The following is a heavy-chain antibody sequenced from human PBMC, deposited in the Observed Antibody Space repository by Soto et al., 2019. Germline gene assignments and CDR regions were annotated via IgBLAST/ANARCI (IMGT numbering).Heavy chain of an antibody. CDR2: TSGSGGST. D-gene: IGHD1-26*01. CDR3: AKLRGQHFDY. V-gene: IGHV3-23*01. J-gene: IGHJ4*02. CDR1: GFTFSTSA. Sequence: GSLRLSCAASGFTFSTSAMAWVRQAPGRGLEWVSTTSGSGGSTYYADSVKGRFTISRINFKNTLSLQMTGLRAEDTAVYYCAKLRGQHFDYWGQGTLVTVSS.